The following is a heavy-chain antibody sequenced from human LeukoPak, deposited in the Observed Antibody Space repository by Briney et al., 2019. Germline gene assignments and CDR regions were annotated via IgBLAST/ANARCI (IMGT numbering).Heavy chain of an antibody. J-gene: IGHJ4*02. CDR2: IYYSGST. CDR1: GGSISSSSYY. CDR3: ARGGFETDY. V-gene: IGHV4-39*07. Sequence: SETLSLTCTVSGGSISSSSYYWGWIRQPPGKGLEWIGSIYYSGSTNYNPSLKSRVTISVDTSKNQFSLKLSSVTAADTAVYYCARGGFETDYWGQGTLVTVSS.